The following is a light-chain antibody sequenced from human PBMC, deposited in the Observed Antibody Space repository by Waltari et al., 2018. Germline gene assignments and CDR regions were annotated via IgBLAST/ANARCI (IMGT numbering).Light chain of an antibody. CDR1: SLRTYY. V-gene: IGLV3-19*01. Sequence: SSELTQDPAVSVALGQTVRFTCQGDSLRTYYSNWYQQKPGQAPGLVIYCKNNRPSAIPHRFSASSSGTTASLTMIGGQAEDEAVYYCNSRDSRYNHMVFGGGTKRTVL. CDR3: NSRDSRYNHMV. J-gene: IGLJ2*01. CDR2: CKN.